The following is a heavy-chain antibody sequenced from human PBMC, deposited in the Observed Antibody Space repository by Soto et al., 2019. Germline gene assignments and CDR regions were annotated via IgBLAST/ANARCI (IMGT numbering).Heavy chain of an antibody. V-gene: IGHV3-23*01. CDR3: AKYSSGWYGDY. D-gene: IGHD6-19*01. CDR1: GFTFSSYA. Sequence: GQLLESGGGLVQPGGSLRLSCAASGFTFSSYAMSWVRQAPGKGLEWVSAISGSGGNTYYADSVNGRFTISRDNSKNTLYLQMNSLRAEDTAVYYCAKYSSGWYGDYWGQGTLVTVSS. J-gene: IGHJ4*02. CDR2: ISGSGGNT.